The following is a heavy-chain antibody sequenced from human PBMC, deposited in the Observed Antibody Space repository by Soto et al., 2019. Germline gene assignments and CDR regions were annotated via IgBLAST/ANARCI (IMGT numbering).Heavy chain of an antibody. CDR1: GYSISSGYY. CDR2: IYHSGST. CDR3: AREWWTAMVRQLDY. Sequence: XETLSLTCAVSGYSISSGYYWGWIRQPPGKGLEWIGSIYHSGSTYYNPSLKSRVTISVDTSKNQFSLKLSSVTAADTAVYYCAREWWTAMVRQLDYWGQGPLVTVSS. V-gene: IGHV4-38-2*02. J-gene: IGHJ4*02. D-gene: IGHD5-18*01.